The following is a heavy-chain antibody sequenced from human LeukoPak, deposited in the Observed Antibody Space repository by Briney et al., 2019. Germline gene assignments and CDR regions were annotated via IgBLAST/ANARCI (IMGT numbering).Heavy chain of an antibody. CDR3: AKFMVRGVIIHDLQHFDY. J-gene: IGHJ4*02. CDR1: GFSFSNYW. V-gene: IGHV3-74*01. Sequence: GGSLRLSCAASGFSFSNYWFHWVRQAPGEGLVWVSRTNEHGTIINYADSVKGRFTISRDNAKNTLYLQMNSLRAEDTAVYYCAKFMVRGVIIHDLQHFDYWGQGTLVTVSS. CDR2: TNEHGTII. D-gene: IGHD3-10*01.